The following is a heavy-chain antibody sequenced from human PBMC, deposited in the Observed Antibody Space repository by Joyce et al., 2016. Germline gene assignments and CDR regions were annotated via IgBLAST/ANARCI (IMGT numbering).Heavy chain of an antibody. D-gene: IGHD4-17*01. Sequence: EVHLVESGGSLVQPGGSLRLSCVASGFPVSGNYMNWVRQAPGKGLEWVSVIYTGGRTYYADSVKGRFTISRDNTKNTLYLQMNFVRADDTAVYYCARDIAYGDYAFDIWGQGTMVTVSS. CDR2: IYTGGRT. J-gene: IGHJ3*02. CDR3: ARDIAYGDYAFDI. CDR1: GFPVSGNY. V-gene: IGHV3-66*01.